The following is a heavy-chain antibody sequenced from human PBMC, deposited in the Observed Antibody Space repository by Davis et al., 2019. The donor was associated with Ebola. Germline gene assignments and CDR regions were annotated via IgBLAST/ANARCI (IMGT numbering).Heavy chain of an antibody. J-gene: IGHJ3*02. Sequence: GGSLRLSCAASGFTFSGHNMNWVRQAPGKGLEWVSSISSAGFHISYADSVKGRFTISRDNAKNSLYLQMNSLRAEDTAVYYCARAEDDYGEYPDALDIWGQGTVVTVSS. CDR3: ARAEDDYGEYPDALDI. V-gene: IGHV3-21*01. CDR1: GFTFSGHN. CDR2: ISSAGFHI. D-gene: IGHD4-17*01.